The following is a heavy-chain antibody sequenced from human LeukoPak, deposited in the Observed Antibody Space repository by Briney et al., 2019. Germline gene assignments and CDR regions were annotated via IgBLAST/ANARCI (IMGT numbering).Heavy chain of an antibody. Sequence: SVKVSCKASGYTFTSYAISWVRQAPGQGLEWMGGIIPIFGTANYAQKFQGRVTITADESTSTAYMELSSLRSEDTAVYYCATPGTRRRNYYYYYMDVWGKGTTVTVSS. CDR2: IIPIFGTA. D-gene: IGHD2-2*01. CDR3: ATPGTRRRNYYYYYMDV. V-gene: IGHV1-69*13. J-gene: IGHJ6*03. CDR1: GYTFTSYA.